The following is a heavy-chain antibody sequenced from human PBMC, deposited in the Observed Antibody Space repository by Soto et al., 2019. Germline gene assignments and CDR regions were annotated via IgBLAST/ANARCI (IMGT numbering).Heavy chain of an antibody. Sequence: GGSLRLSCAASGFTFSSYAMHWVRQAPGKGLEWVAVISYDGSNKYYADSVKGRFTISRDNSKNTLYLQMNSLRAEDTAVYYCARDREVVVPAAISGKVKGLYYYYYYGMDVWGQGTTVTVSS. CDR3: ARDREVVVPAAISGKVKGLYYYYYYGMDV. D-gene: IGHD2-2*02. V-gene: IGHV3-30*04. J-gene: IGHJ6*02. CDR2: ISYDGSNK. CDR1: GFTFSSYA.